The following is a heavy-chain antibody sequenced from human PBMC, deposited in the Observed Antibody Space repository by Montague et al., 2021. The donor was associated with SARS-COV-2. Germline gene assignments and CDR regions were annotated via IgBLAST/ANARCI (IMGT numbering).Heavy chain of an antibody. Sequence: SETLSLTCSVSGGSISSSNYYWGWIRQSPGKGLEWIGSIYYGGGTNYNPSLKSRVTISVDTTKNQLSLKLSSLTAADTAVYYCARGRVGSSWYRERNNWFDPWGQGTLVTVSS. V-gene: IGHV4-39*01. J-gene: IGHJ5*02. CDR3: ARGRVGSSWYRERNNWFDP. D-gene: IGHD6-13*01. CDR1: GGSISSSNYY. CDR2: IYYGGGT.